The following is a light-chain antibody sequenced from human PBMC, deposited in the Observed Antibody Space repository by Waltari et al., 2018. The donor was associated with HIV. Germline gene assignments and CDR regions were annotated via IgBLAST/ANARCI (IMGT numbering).Light chain of an antibody. Sequence: QSVLTQPPSVSGAPGQRVTISCAGTSSNLGAGYDVHWYQKLPGAAPKLLIYGDSNRPSGVPDRFTGSKSGTSASLAITGLQAEDEADYYCQSSDSSPLVIFGGWTTLTVL. V-gene: IGLV1-40*01. CDR2: GDS. CDR1: SSNLGAGYD. CDR3: QSSDSSPLVI. J-gene: IGLJ2*01.